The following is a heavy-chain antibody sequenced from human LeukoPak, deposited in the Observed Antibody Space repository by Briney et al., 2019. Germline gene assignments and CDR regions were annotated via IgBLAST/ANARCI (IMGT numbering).Heavy chain of an antibody. D-gene: IGHD2/OR15-2a*01. CDR1: GYTFIGYY. Sequence: ASVKVSCKTSGYTFIGYYMHWLRQAPGQGPEWMGWINPNSGGTNYAQRLQGRVTMTRDTSISTVYMELSRLRSDDTAKYYCASGGNIGGTSLYYFDYWGQGTLVTVSS. V-gene: IGHV1-2*02. CDR2: INPNSGGT. J-gene: IGHJ4*02. CDR3: ASGGNIGGTSLYYFDY.